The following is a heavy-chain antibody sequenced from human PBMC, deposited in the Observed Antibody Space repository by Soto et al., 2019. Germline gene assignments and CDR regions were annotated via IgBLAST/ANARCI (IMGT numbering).Heavy chain of an antibody. Sequence: NPSETLSLTCTVSGGSISSYYWSWIRQPPGKGLEWIGYIYYSGSTNYNPSLKSRVTISVDTSKNQFSLKLSSVTAADTAVYYCASYEFSFLWFDPWGQGTLVTVSS. CDR3: ASYEFSFLWFDP. V-gene: IGHV4-59*08. J-gene: IGHJ5*02. D-gene: IGHD3-3*01. CDR2: IYYSGST. CDR1: GGSISSYY.